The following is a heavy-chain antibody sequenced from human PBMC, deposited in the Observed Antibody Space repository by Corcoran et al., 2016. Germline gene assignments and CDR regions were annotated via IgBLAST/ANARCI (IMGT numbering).Heavy chain of an antibody. CDR3: ARDTSAGYYGMDV. V-gene: IGHV4-59*13. CDR2: IYYSGSN. Sequence: QVQLQESGPGLVKPSETLSHTCTVSGDSINSYYWNWIRQHPGKGLEWLGYIYYSGSNNYNPSLKSRVTISVETSKNQFSLNLSSVTAADTAMYYCARDTSAGYYGMDVCGQGTTVTVSS. CDR1: GDSINSYY. J-gene: IGHJ6*02.